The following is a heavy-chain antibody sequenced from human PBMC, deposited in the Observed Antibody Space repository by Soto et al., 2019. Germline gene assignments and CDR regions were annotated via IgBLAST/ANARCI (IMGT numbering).Heavy chain of an antibody. J-gene: IGHJ5*02. D-gene: IGHD2-8*01. CDR3: ARSPGYFTISSLDP. Sequence: ASETLSLTCTVSRDSIRNYYWSWIRQPPGKRLEWIGYRYNTGSTNYSPSLRSRVTISVDTSKNQFSLKLTSLSAADTAVYYCARSPGYFTISSLDPWGQGTLVTVSS. CDR2: RYNTGST. V-gene: IGHV4-59*01. CDR1: RDSIRNYY.